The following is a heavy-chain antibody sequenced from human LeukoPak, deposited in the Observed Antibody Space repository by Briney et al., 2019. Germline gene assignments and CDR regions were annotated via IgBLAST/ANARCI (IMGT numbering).Heavy chain of an antibody. CDR2: IGGRDGST. CDR3: AKGHYYGSGSLDY. J-gene: IGHJ4*02. CDR1: GSTFSSYG. V-gene: IGHV3-23*01. Sequence: GGSLRLSCAASGSTFSSYGMSWVRQAPGKGLEWVPVIGGRDGSTYYADSVKGRFTISRDNSKNTLYVQMNSLRAEDTAVYYCAKGHYYGSGSLDYWGQGTLVTVSS. D-gene: IGHD3-10*01.